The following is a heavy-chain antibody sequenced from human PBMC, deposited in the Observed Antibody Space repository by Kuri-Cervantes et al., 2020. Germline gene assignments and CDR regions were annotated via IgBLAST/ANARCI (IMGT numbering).Heavy chain of an antibody. CDR3: ARFTYYYDSSGSRFDY. CDR1: GFTFSSYS. CDR2: ISSSSSYI. Sequence: LSLTCAASGFTFSSYSMNWVRQAPGKGLEWASSISSSSSYIYYADSVKGRFTISRDNAKNSLYLQMNSLRAEDTAVYYCARFTYYYDSSGSRFDYWGQGTLVTVS. V-gene: IGHV3-21*01. D-gene: IGHD3-22*01. J-gene: IGHJ4*02.